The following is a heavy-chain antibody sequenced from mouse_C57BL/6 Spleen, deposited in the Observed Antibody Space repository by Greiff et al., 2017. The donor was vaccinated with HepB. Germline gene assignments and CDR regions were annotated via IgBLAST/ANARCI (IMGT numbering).Heavy chain of an antibody. CDR2: INPSNGGT. Sequence: QVQLQQPGTELVKPGASVKLSCKASGYTFTSYWMHWVMQRPGQGLEWIGNINPSNGGTNYNEKFKSKATLTVDKSSSTAYMQLSSLTSEDSAVYYCARDKGHYYGSSPYWYFDVWGTGTTVTVSS. J-gene: IGHJ1*03. D-gene: IGHD1-1*01. V-gene: IGHV1-53*01. CDR1: GYTFTSYW. CDR3: ARDKGHYYGSSPYWYFDV.